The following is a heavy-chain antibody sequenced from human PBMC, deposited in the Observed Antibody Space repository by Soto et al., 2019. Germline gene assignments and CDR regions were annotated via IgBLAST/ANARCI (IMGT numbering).Heavy chain of an antibody. CDR1: GASISNYY. Sequence: PSETLSLTCTVSGASISNYYWSWIRQPAGKGLECLGRIYASGTTTYNPSLRSRVTMSVDTSKNQFSLNLNSVTAADTAVYYCARESRSELGTVAYWGQGTLVTVSS. V-gene: IGHV4-4*07. J-gene: IGHJ4*02. D-gene: IGHD1-1*01. CDR3: ARESRSELGTVAY. CDR2: IYASGTT.